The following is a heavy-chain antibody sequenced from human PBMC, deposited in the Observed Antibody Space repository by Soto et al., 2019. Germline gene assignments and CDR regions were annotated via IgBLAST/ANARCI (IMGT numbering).Heavy chain of an antibody. Sequence: SETLSLTCAVSGGSISSGGYSWSWIRQPPGKGLEWIGYIYHSGSTYYNPSLKSRVTISVDRSKNQFSLKLSSVTAADTAVYYCARDRGYCSSTSCYGPLNWFDPWGQGILVTSPQ. CDR3: ARDRGYCSSTSCYGPLNWFDP. CDR1: GGSISSGGYS. CDR2: IYHSGST. J-gene: IGHJ5*02. D-gene: IGHD2-2*01. V-gene: IGHV4-30-2*01.